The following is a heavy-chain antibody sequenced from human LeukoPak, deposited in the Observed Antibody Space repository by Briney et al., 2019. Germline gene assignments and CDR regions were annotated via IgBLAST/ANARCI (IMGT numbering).Heavy chain of an antibody. CDR2: ISAYNGNT. CDR3: ARSRSSPTRSRWFDP. J-gene: IGHJ5*02. Sequence: ASVKVSCKASGYTFTSYGISWVRQAPGQGLEWMGWISAYNGNTNYAQKLQGRVTMTTDTSTSAAYMELRSLRSDDTAVYYCARSRSSPTRSRWFDPWGQGTLVTVSS. V-gene: IGHV1-18*01. CDR1: GYTFTSYG. D-gene: IGHD6-6*01.